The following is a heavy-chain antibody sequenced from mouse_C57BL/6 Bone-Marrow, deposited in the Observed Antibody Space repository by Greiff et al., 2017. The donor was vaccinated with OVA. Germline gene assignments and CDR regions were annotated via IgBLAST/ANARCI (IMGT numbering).Heavy chain of an antibody. CDR2: ISSGSSTI. D-gene: IGHD1-1*01. CDR1: GFTFSDYG. Sequence: DVKLVESGGGLVKPGGSLKLSCAASGFTFSDYGMHWVRQAPEKGLEWVAYISSGSSTIYYADTVKGRFTISRDNAKNTLFLQMTSLRSEDTAMYYCARPLPYSYGSSSLFDYWGQGTTLTVSS. V-gene: IGHV5-17*01. J-gene: IGHJ2*01. CDR3: ARPLPYSYGSSSLFDY.